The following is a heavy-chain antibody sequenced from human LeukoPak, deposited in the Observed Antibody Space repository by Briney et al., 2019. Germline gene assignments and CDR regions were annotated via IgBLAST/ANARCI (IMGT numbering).Heavy chain of an antibody. V-gene: IGHV4-34*01. CDR3: ARSSEYYFGP. CDR2: VHYSGGT. D-gene: IGHD2/OR15-2a*01. CDR1: GGSFSGYN. J-gene: IGHJ5*02. Sequence: SETLSLTCAVYGGSFSGYNWTWIRQPPGKGLEWIGEVHYSGGTKYNPSLESRVSISVDTSKNQFSLRLTSMTTADTAVYYCARSSEYYFGPWGQGTLVTVSS.